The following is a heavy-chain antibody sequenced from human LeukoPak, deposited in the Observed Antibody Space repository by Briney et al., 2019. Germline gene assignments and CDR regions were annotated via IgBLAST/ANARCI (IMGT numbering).Heavy chain of an antibody. V-gene: IGHV4-59*01. D-gene: IGHD6-6*01. CDR1: GDSISTYY. J-gene: IGHJ4*02. Sequence: SETLSLTCTVSGDSISTYYWSWIRQPPGKGLEWIAYIHYRGSTTYNPSLRSRVTISVDTSRNQFSLKLSSVTAADTAVYYCARGTWSSSIDYWGQGTLVTVSS. CDR3: ARGTWSSSIDY. CDR2: IHYRGST.